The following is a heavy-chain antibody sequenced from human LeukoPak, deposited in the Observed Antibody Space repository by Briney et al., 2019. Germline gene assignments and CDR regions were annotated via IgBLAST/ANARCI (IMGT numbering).Heavy chain of an antibody. V-gene: IGHV4-34*10. CDR2: INHSGGT. CDR3: AREVRVLRYSLDV. J-gene: IGHJ6*04. D-gene: IGHD3-9*01. CDR1: GVSFSGSD. Sequence: SETLSLTCAVDGVSFSGSDWSWIRQSPGKGLEWIGEINHSGGTNYSPSLKSRIIMSVDTSKNQFSLKLSSVTAADTAVYYCAREVRVLRYSLDVWGKGTTVTISS.